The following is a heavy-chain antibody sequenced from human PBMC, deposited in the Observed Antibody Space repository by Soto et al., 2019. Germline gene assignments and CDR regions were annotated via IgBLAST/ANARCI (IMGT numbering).Heavy chain of an antibody. CDR3: ARERIHYGSGSSFDY. Sequence: GESLKISCAASGFTFSSYWMSWVRQAPGKGLEWVANIKQDGSEKYYVDSVKGRFTISRDNAKNSLYLQMNSLRAEDTAVYYCARERIHYGSGSSFDYWGQGTLVTVSS. J-gene: IGHJ4*02. CDR1: GFTFSSYW. V-gene: IGHV3-7*01. D-gene: IGHD3-10*01. CDR2: IKQDGSEK.